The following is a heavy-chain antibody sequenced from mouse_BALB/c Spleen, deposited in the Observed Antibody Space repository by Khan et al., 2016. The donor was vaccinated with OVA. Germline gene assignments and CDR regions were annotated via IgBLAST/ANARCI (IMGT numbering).Heavy chain of an antibody. CDR3: VNHGSSSAWFTY. D-gene: IGHD1-1*01. V-gene: IGHV1-7*01. J-gene: IGHJ3*01. Sequence: QVQLQQSGAELAKPGASVKMSCKASDYTFTNYWMHWVKQRPGQGPEWIGYINPSTDYTEYNQKFKDKATLTADKSSSTAYMQLSSLTSEDSAVYYCVNHGSSSAWFTYWGQGTLVTVSA. CDR2: INPSTDYT. CDR1: DYTFTNYW.